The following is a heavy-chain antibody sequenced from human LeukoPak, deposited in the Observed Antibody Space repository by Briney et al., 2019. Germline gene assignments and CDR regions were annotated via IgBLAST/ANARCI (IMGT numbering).Heavy chain of an antibody. CDR1: GFVFSSYA. D-gene: IGHD4-17*01. J-gene: IGHJ4*02. CDR3: AKVGLRLGGDY. Sequence: LGGSLRLSCAASGFVFSSYAMSWVRQAPGKGLEWVSTLSDSGGKTYYADSVKGRFTISRDNSKNTLYLQMNSLRAEDTAVYYCAKVGLRLGGDYWGQGTLVTVSS. CDR2: LSDSGGKT. V-gene: IGHV3-23*01.